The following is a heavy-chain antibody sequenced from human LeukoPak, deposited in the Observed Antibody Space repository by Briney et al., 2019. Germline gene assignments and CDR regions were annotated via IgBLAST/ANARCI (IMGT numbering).Heavy chain of an antibody. D-gene: IGHD3-10*01. CDR1: SYTFTSYG. CDR2: ISAYNGNT. Sequence: GASVKVSCKASSYTFTSYGISWVRQAPGQGLEWMGWISAYNGNTNYAQKLQGRVTMTTDTSTSTAYMELRSLRSDDTAVYYCARAGFSVDGENWFDPWGQGTLVTVSS. J-gene: IGHJ5*02. CDR3: ARAGFSVDGENWFDP. V-gene: IGHV1-18*01.